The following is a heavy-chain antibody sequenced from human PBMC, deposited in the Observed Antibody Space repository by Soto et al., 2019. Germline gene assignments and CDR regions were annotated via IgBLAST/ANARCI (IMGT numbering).Heavy chain of an antibody. CDR3: ARVTSGPSDY. Sequence: GASLKVSCKVSGYTLTELSMHWVRQAPGKGLEWMGGFDPEDGETIYAQKFQGRVTMTRNTSISTAYMELSSLRSEDTAVYYCARVTSGPSDYWGQGTLVTVSS. J-gene: IGHJ4*02. V-gene: IGHV1-24*01. CDR1: GYTLTELS. D-gene: IGHD1-26*01. CDR2: FDPEDGET.